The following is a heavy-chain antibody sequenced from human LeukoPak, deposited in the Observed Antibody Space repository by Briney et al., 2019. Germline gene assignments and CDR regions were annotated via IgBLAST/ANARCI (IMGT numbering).Heavy chain of an antibody. CDR3: SRVENISSLETGGFDY. CDR2: ISAYNGNT. J-gene: IGHJ4*02. Sequence: ASVTVSCKASGYTFTSYGISWMRQAPGQGLEWMGWISAYNGNTNYAQKLQGRVTMTTDTSTSTAYMELRSLRSDDTAVYYCSRVENISSLETGGFDYWGQGTLVTVSS. CDR1: GYTFTSYG. V-gene: IGHV1-18*01. D-gene: IGHD6-6*01.